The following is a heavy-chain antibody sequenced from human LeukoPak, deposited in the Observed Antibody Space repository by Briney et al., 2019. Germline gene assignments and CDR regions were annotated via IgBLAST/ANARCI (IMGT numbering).Heavy chain of an antibody. CDR2: IYRGGVT. J-gene: IGHJ4*02. D-gene: IGHD5-12*01. V-gene: IGHV3-53*01. Sequence: GGSLRLSCAASGFTVGSNYMNWVRQTPGMGLEWVTVIYRGGVTYYADSVKGRFTISRDISKNTLYLQMNSLRVDDTAVYYCATLGWLHSDYWGQGILVTVSS. CDR1: GFTVGSNY. CDR3: ATLGWLHSDY.